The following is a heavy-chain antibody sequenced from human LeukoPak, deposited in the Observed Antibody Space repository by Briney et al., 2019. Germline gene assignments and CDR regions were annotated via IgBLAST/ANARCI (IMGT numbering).Heavy chain of an antibody. CDR1: GFTFSSYA. D-gene: IGHD6-13*01. V-gene: IGHV3-30-3*01. J-gene: IGHJ6*02. CDR2: ISYDGSNK. Sequence: PGGSLRLSCAASGFTFSSYAMHWVRQAPGRGLEWVAVISYDGSNKYYADSVKGRFTISRDNSKSTLYLQMNSLRAEDTAVYYCARALWGYSSSWYSDRDFYGMDVWGQGTTVTVSS. CDR3: ARALWGYSSSWYSDRDFYGMDV.